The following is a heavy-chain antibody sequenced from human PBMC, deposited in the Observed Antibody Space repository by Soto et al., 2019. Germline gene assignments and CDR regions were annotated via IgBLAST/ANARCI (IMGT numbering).Heavy chain of an antibody. CDR1: GFTFSDHY. CDR3: TSRPSGMTYHAVFDF. D-gene: IGHD2-21*02. Sequence: GGSLRLSCATSGFTFSDHYMTWIRQAPGKGLEWISYISGSGGDIYYADSVKGRFTVSRDNAKNSLYLQMDSLRAEDTAVYYCTSRPSGMTYHAVFDFWGQGTLVTVSS. J-gene: IGHJ4*02. CDR2: ISGSGGDI. V-gene: IGHV3-11*01.